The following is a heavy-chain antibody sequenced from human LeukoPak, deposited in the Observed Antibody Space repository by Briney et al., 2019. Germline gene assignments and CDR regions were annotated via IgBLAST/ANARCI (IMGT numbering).Heavy chain of an antibody. CDR2: INHRGST. D-gene: IGHD2-15*01. CDR1: GDSIRSYY. J-gene: IGHJ4*02. V-gene: IGHV4-34*01. Sequence: PSETLSLTCTASGDSIRSYYWSWIRQPPGKGLEWIGEINHRGSTKYNPSPKSRVTISVDTSKNQFSLKLSSVTAADTAVYYCARGDSVVGLGYWGQGTLVTVSS. CDR3: ARGDSVVGLGY.